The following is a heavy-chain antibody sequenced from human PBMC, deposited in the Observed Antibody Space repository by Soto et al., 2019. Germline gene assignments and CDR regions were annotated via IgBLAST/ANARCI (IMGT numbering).Heavy chain of an antibody. Sequence: QPPGKGLEWIGSIYYSGITYDHPSLKSRRTISLDTPKNQFSLKLNSVTAADTAVYFCAFFFQAEDGIRAVRSVSAFLLNRSSDL. D-gene: IGHD2-2*01. V-gene: IGHV4-39*01. J-gene: IGHJ2*01. CDR2: IYYSGIT. CDR3: AFFFQAEDGIRAVRSVSAFLLNRSSDL.